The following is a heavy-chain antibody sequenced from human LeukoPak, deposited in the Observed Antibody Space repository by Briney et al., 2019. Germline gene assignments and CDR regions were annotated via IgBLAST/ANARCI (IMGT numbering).Heavy chain of an antibody. J-gene: IGHJ5*02. V-gene: IGHV4-34*01. CDR3: ARGDSSSSIWFDP. Sequence: SETLSLTCAVYGGSFSGYYWSWIRQPPGKGLEWIGEINHSGSTNYNPSLKSRVTISVDTSKNQFSLKLSSVTAADTAVYYCARGDSSSSIWFDPWGQGTLVTVSS. CDR1: GGSFSGYY. CDR2: INHSGST. D-gene: IGHD6-6*01.